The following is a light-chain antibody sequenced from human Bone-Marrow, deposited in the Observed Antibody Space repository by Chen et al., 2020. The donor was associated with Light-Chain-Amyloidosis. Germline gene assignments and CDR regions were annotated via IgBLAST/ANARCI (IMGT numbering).Light chain of an antibody. CDR3: QVWERSSDRPV. Sequence: SCVLTQPSSVSVAPGQTATIACGGNNIGSTSVHWYQQTPGQAPLLVVYDDSDRPSGIPERLSGANSGNTATQTISRVEAGDEADYYCQVWERSSDRPVFGGGTKLTVI. J-gene: IGLJ3*02. V-gene: IGLV3-21*02. CDR2: DDS. CDR1: NIGSTS.